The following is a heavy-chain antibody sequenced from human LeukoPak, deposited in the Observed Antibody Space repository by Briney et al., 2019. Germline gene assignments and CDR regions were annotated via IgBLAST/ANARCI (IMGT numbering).Heavy chain of an antibody. D-gene: IGHD3-22*01. Sequence: SETLSLTCAVYGGSFSGYYWSWIRQPPGKGLEWIGEINHSGSTNYNPSLKGRVTISVDTSKNQFSLKLSSVTAADTAVYYCARFRKYYYDSSGYRYWGQGTLVTVSS. V-gene: IGHV4-34*01. CDR3: ARFRKYYYDSSGYRY. CDR2: INHSGST. J-gene: IGHJ4*02. CDR1: GGSFSGYY.